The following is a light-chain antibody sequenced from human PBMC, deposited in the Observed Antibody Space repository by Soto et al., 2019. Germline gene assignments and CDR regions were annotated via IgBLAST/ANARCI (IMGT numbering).Light chain of an antibody. CDR3: QKYNSAPRT. Sequence: DIQMTQSPSSLSASVGDRVTITCRASQGFSNYLAWYQQKPGKVPKLLIYAASNLQSGVPSRFSVSGSGTDFTLTISSLQPEDVATYYCQKYNSAPRTFGQGTKVEIK. CDR2: AAS. V-gene: IGKV1-27*01. CDR1: QGFSNY. J-gene: IGKJ1*01.